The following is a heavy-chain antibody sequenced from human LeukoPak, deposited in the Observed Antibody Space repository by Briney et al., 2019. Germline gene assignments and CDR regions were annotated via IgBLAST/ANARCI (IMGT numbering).Heavy chain of an antibody. D-gene: IGHD3-10*02. V-gene: IGHV3-21*01. CDR3: AELGITMIGGV. CDR1: GFTFSSYS. J-gene: IGHJ6*04. Sequence: GGSLRLSCAAYGFTFSSYSMNWVRQAPGKGLEWVSSISSSSSYIYYADSVKGRFTISRDNAKNSLYLQMNSLRAEDTAVYYCAELGITMIGGVWGKGTTVTISS. CDR2: ISSSSSYI.